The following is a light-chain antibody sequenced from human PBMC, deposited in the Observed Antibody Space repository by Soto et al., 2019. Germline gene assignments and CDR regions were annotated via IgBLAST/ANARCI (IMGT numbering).Light chain of an antibody. Sequence: QSVLTQPPSASGTPGQRVSLSCSGSSSNIGGNYVCWYQQLPGTAPKLLIYDTDQRPSGVPDRFSASKSGTSASLAISGLRSEDEADYYCAAWGDSLSGRVFGGGTKVTVL. J-gene: IGLJ2*01. CDR2: DTD. CDR3: AAWGDSLSGRV. CDR1: SSNIGGNY. V-gene: IGLV1-47*02.